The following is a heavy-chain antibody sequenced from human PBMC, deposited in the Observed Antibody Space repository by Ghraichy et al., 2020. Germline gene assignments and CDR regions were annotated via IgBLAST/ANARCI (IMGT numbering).Heavy chain of an antibody. Sequence: SGPTLVKPSQTLTLTCTFSGFSLSTSGVGVTYIRQPPGKALEWLVLIYWNDDKRYSSSLKSRLTISRDTSKDQVVLTLANVDPVDTATYYCAHFSTTVTTGYFDVWGRGTLVTVSS. CDR2: IYWNDDK. J-gene: IGHJ2*01. D-gene: IGHD4-17*01. V-gene: IGHV2-5*01. CDR3: AHFSTTVTTGYFDV. CDR1: GFSLSTSGVG.